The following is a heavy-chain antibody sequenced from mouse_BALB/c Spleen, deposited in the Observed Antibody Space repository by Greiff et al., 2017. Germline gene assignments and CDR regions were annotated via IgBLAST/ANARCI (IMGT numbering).Heavy chain of an antibody. CDR1: GFTFSSYT. J-gene: IGHJ4*01. V-gene: IGHV5-12-2*01. Sequence: DVMLVESGGGLVQPGGSLKLSCAASGFTFSSYTMSWVRQTPEKRLEWVAYISNGGGNTYYPDTVKGRFTISRDNAKNTLYLQMSSLKSEDTAMYYCARSANWDAMDYWGQGTSVTVSS. D-gene: IGHD4-1*01. CDR3: ARSANWDAMDY. CDR2: ISNGGGNT.